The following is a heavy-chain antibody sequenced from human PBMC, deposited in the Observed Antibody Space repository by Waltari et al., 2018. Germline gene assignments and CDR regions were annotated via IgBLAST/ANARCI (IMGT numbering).Heavy chain of an antibody. CDR1: GGSISSSNW. CDR3: ARYPTLYDSSGRDDY. CDR2: IYHSGST. V-gene: IGHV4-4*02. Sequence: QVQLQESGPGLVKPSGTLSLTCAVSGGSISSSNWWSGVRQPPGTGLEWIGEIYHSGSTNSNPSLKSRVTLSVDTSKNQFSLKLSSVTASDPAGYYCARYPTLYDSSGRDDYWGQGTLVTVSS. J-gene: IGHJ4*02. D-gene: IGHD3-22*01.